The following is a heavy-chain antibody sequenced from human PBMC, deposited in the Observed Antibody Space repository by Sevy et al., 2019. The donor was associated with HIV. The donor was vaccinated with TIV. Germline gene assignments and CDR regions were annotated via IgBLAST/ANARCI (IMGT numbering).Heavy chain of an antibody. Sequence: SETLSLTCTVSGGSISSGSYYWSWIRQPAGKGLEWIGRIYTSGSTNYNPSLKSRVTISVDTSKNQFSLKLTSVTAADTAVYYCAREGSSWAGWFDPWSQGTLVTVSS. CDR3: AREGSSWAGWFDP. CDR1: GGSISSGSYY. J-gene: IGHJ5*02. D-gene: IGHD6-13*01. CDR2: IYTSGST. V-gene: IGHV4-61*02.